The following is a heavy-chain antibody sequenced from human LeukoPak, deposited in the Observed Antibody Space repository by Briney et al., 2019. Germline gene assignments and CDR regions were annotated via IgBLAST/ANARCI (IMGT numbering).Heavy chain of an antibody. CDR2: IYYSGST. D-gene: IGHD3-22*01. V-gene: IGHV4-4*02. CDR1: SGAISTSHW. Sequence: SETLSLTCTVSSGAISTSHWLSWVRQPPGKGLEWIGYIYYSGSTNYNPSLKSRVTISVDTSKNQFSLNLSSVTAADTAMYYCARNRSPEGYYDSSHWDYYHGMDVWGQGTTVTVSS. CDR3: ARNRSPEGYYDSSHWDYYHGMDV. J-gene: IGHJ6*02.